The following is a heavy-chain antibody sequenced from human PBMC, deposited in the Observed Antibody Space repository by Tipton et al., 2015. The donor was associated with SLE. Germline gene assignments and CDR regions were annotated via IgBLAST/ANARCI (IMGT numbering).Heavy chain of an antibody. CDR2: MNAGGIS. J-gene: IGHJ4*02. CDR1: GDFIRSYY. V-gene: IGHV4-59*01. D-gene: IGHD2-21*01. Sequence: TLSLTCTVSGDFIRSYYWTWMRQPPGKGLEWIGYMNAGGISKYKPSLKSRVTISVDTSKNQFSLNLNSVTAADTAVYYCATAPRGAYGLWWSVWGQGTLVTVSS. CDR3: ATAPRGAYGLWWSV.